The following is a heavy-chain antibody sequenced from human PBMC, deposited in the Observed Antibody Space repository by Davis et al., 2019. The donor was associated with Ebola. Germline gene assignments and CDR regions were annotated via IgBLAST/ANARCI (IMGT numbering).Heavy chain of an antibody. CDR3: ARATTMVRGDTWFDP. V-gene: IGHV1-3*01. J-gene: IGHJ5*02. CDR1: GYTFTNYA. CDR2: INAGNGDT. D-gene: IGHD3-10*01. Sequence: AASVKVSCKTSGYTFTNYAIHWVRQAPGQRLEWMGWINAGNGDTKYSQKFQGRVTITRDTPASTAYMELSSLRSEDTAVYYCARATTMVRGDTWFDPWGQGTLVTVSS.